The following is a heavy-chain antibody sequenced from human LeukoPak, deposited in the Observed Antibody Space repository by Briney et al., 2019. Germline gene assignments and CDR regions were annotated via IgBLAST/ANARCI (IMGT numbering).Heavy chain of an antibody. Sequence: PSETLSLTCTVSGGSISSYYWSWIRQPPGKGLEWIGYIYYSGSTNYNPSLKSRVTISVDTSKNQFSLKLSSVTAADTAVYYCARARSGYNFDYWGQGTLVTVSS. CDR3: ARARSGYNFDY. D-gene: IGHD5-24*01. J-gene: IGHJ4*02. CDR2: IYYSGST. V-gene: IGHV4-59*08. CDR1: GGSISSYY.